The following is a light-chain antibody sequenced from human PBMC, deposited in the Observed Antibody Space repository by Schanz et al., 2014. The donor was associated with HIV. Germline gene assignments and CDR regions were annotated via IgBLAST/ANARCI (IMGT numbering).Light chain of an antibody. CDR3: QQYSDWPPST. CDR2: GAF. Sequence: EIVLTQSPATLSLSPGERATLSCRASQSISNNLAWYQHKPGQAPRLLIYGAFTRATGIPVRFSGRGSGTEFTLTISGLQSEDFALYYCQQYSDWPPSTFGQGTKVEIK. V-gene: IGKV3-15*01. J-gene: IGKJ2*01. CDR1: QSISNN.